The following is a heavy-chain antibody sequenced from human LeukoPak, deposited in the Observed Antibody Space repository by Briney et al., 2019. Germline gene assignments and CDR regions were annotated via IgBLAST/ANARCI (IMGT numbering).Heavy chain of an antibody. J-gene: IGHJ3*02. V-gene: IGHV3-7*01. CDR2: IKQDGSEK. D-gene: IGHD3-9*01. CDR1: GFTFSSYW. CDR3: ARDMARYFDWSRDAFDI. Sequence: TGGSLRLSCAASGFTFSSYWMSWVRQAPGKGLEWVANIKQDGSEKYYVDSVKGRFTISRDNAKNSLYLQMNSLRAEDTAVYYCARDMARYFDWSRDAFDIWGQGTMVTVSS.